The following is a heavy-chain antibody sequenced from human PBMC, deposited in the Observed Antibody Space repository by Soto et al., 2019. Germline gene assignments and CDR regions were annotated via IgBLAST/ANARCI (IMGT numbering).Heavy chain of an antibody. D-gene: IGHD3-22*01. V-gene: IGHV4-31*03. CDR3: ARESKYDTSGYPPWFAP. CDR1: VASISSGGCY. CDR2: IYYSGST. J-gene: IGHJ5*02. Sequence: PSETLSLTCTVSVASISSGGCYWSWIRQHPGEGLEWIGYIYYSGSTSYNPSLKSRVTISVDTSKNQFSLKLTSVTAADTAVYYCARESKYDTSGYPPWFAPWGQGTLVTVSS.